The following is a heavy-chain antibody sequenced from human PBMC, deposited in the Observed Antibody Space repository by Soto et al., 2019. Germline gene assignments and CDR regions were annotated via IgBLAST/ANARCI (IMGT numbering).Heavy chain of an antibody. V-gene: IGHV4-39*01. CDR2: IYYSGST. J-gene: IGHJ5*02. Sequence: QLQLQESGPGLVKPSETLSLTCTVSGGSISSSSYYWGWIRQPPGKGLEWIGSIYYSGSTYYNPSLKSRVTISVDTSKNQFSLKLSSVTAADTAVYYCARRTHQLREIMVYAILAWFDPWGQGTLVTVSS. CDR1: GGSISSSSYY. CDR3: ARRTHQLREIMVYAILAWFDP. D-gene: IGHD2-8*01.